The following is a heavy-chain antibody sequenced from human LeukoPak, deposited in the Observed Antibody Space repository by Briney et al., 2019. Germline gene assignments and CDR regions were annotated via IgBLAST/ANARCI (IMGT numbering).Heavy chain of an antibody. Sequence: GGSLRLSCAASGFTFSSYAMSRVRQAPGKGLEWVSAISGSGGSTYYADSVKGRFTISRDNSKNTLYLQMNSLRAEDTAVYYCAKDLLRYYYYYYGMDVWGQGTTVTVSS. CDR1: GFTFSSYA. J-gene: IGHJ6*02. CDR3: AKDLLRYYYYYYGMDV. V-gene: IGHV3-23*01. CDR2: ISGSGGST.